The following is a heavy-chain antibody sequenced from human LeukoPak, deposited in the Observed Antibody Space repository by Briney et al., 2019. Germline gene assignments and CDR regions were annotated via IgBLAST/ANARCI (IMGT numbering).Heavy chain of an antibody. Sequence: SVKVSCKASGGTFSSYAISWVRQAPGQGLEWMGGIIPIFGTANYAQKLQGRVTITTDESTSTAYMELSSLRSEDTAVYYCARGTGYSSGWYYAYFDYWGQGTLVTVSS. CDR3: ARGTGYSSGWYYAYFDY. CDR2: IIPIFGTA. J-gene: IGHJ4*02. CDR1: GGTFSSYA. V-gene: IGHV1-69*05. D-gene: IGHD6-19*01.